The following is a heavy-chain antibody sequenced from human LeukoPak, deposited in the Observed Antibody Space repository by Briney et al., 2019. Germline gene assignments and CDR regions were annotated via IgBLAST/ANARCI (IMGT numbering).Heavy chain of an antibody. CDR3: ARGYGSKPDY. V-gene: IGHV4-34*01. Sequence: TSETLSLTCAVYGGSFSGYYWSWIRQPPGKWLEWIGEINHSGSTNYNPSLKSRVTISVDTSKNQFSLKLSSVTAADTAVYYCARGYGSKPDYWGQGTLVTVSS. D-gene: IGHD3-22*01. CDR2: INHSGST. CDR1: GGSFSGYY. J-gene: IGHJ4*02.